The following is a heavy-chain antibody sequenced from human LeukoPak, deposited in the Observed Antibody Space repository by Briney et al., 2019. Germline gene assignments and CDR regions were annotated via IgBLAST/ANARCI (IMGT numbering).Heavy chain of an antibody. D-gene: IGHD3-16*01. CDR1: GFNFSSYW. Sequence: PGGSLRLSCAASGFNFSSYWMNWARQAPGKGLEWVASINHNGNVNYYVDSVKGRFTSSRDNAKNSLYLQMSNLRAEDTAVYFCARGGGLDVWGQGATVTVSS. V-gene: IGHV3-7*03. CDR2: INHNGNVN. CDR3: ARGGGLDV. J-gene: IGHJ6*02.